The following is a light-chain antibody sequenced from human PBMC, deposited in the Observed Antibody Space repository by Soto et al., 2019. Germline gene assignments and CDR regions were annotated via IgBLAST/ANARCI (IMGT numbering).Light chain of an antibody. CDR1: QSLFDSDDGTTY. CDR2: TLS. Sequence: DIAMTQTPHSLPVTPGAPASIYCRSSQSLFDSDDGTTYLDWYLQKPGQSPQLLIYTLSYRASGVPDRFSGSKSGTDYALRLSSLETGGFATQYHQRHCS. CDR3: QRHCS. J-gene: IGKJ2*04. V-gene: IGKV2-40*01.